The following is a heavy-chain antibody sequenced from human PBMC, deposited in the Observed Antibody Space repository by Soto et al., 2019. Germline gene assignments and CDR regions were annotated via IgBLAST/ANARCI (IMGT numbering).Heavy chain of an antibody. V-gene: IGHV3-48*03. D-gene: IGHD2-8*01. CDR3: ARAQYCTNGVCYPNYFDY. CDR2: ISSSGSTI. Sequence: GGSLRLSCAASGFTFSSYEMNWVRQAPGKGLEWVSYISSSGSTIYYADSVKGRFTISRDNAKNSLYLQMNSLRAEDMAVYYCARAQYCTNGVCYPNYFDYWGQGTLVTVSS. CDR1: GFTFSSYE. J-gene: IGHJ4*02.